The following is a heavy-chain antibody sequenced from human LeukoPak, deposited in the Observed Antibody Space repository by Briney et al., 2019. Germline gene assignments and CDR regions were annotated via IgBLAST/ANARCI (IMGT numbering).Heavy chain of an antibody. J-gene: IGHJ4*02. CDR2: IWYDGSNK. D-gene: IGHD2-2*01. V-gene: IGHV3-33*01. CDR3: ARAYCSSSSCYEDFDY. CDR1: GFTFSSFG. Sequence: GGSLRLSCAAPGFTFSSFGMHWVRQAPGKGLEWVAVIWYDGSNKYYADSVKGRFTISRDNSKNTVYLQMNSLRAEDTAVYYCARAYCSSSSCYEDFDYWGQGTLVTVSS.